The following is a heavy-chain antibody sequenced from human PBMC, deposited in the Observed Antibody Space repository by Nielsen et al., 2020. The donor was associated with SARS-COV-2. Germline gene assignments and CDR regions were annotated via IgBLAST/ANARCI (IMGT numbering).Heavy chain of an antibody. CDR1: GFTFSHYA. J-gene: IGHJ4*02. CDR2: ISYDGSNK. Sequence: GGSLRLSCVASGFTFSHYAMHWVRQAPGKGLGWVAIISYDGSNKYYADSVKGRFTISRDDSKNTLYLQMNSLRPDDTAVYYSARDSWDSLRYFVHWGQGAQVTVSS. V-gene: IGHV3-30*04. D-gene: IGHD3-22*01. CDR3: ARDSWDSLRYFVH.